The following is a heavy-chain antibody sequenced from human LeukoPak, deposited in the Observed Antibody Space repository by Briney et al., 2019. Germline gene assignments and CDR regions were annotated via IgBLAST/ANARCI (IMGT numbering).Heavy chain of an antibody. CDR2: IHTSGST. D-gene: IGHD6-19*01. J-gene: IGHJ4*02. CDR3: ARVRLGRGLDY. Sequence: SETLSLTCTVAGDSISSSYWGWIRQPAGKGLEWIGRIHTSGSTYYSPSLKSRVTMSVDTSTNQFSLKLSSVTAADTAMYYCARVRLGRGLDYWGQGTLVTVSS. V-gene: IGHV4-4*07. CDR1: GDSISSSY.